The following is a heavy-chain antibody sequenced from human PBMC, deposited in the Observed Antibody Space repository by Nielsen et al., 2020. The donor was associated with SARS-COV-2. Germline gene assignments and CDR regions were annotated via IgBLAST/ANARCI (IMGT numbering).Heavy chain of an antibody. D-gene: IGHD4-23*01. Sequence: GESLKISCAASGISFSTYWMHWVRQAPGKGLVWLSRINQDGSTTNYGDSVKGRFTISRDNAKNTLYLQMNSLRGEDTAVYYCARDPGGRELDYWGQGTLVTVSS. J-gene: IGHJ4*02. CDR1: GISFSTYW. CDR3: ARDPGGRELDY. CDR2: INQDGSTT. V-gene: IGHV3-74*01.